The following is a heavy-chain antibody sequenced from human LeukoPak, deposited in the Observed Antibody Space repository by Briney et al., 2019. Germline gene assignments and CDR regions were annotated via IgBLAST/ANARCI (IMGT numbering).Heavy chain of an antibody. CDR1: GFTFSTYW. CDR3: ARNKDNYHYYMDV. Sequence: GGSLRLSCAASGFTFSTYWMSWVRQAPGKGLEWVANIKQDGSEKYYVDSVKGRFTISRDNAKNSLYLQMNSLRAEDTAVYYCARNKDNYHYYMDVWGKGTTVTISS. V-gene: IGHV3-7*03. D-gene: IGHD1/OR15-1a*01. J-gene: IGHJ6*03. CDR2: IKQDGSEK.